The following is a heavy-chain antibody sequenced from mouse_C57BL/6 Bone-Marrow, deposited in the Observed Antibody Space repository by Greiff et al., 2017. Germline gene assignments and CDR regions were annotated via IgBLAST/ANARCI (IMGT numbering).Heavy chain of an antibody. CDR1: GFSLTSYG. J-gene: IGHJ4*01. D-gene: IGHD2-4*01. CDR2: IWSGGST. CDR3: ARKMEDYDWAMDY. Sequence: VKLVESGPGLVQPSQSLSITCTVSGFSLTSYGVHWVRQSPGKGLEWLGVIWSGGSTDYNAAFISRLSISKDNSKSQVFFKMNSLQADDTAIYYCARKMEDYDWAMDYWGQGTSVTVSS. V-gene: IGHV2-2*01.